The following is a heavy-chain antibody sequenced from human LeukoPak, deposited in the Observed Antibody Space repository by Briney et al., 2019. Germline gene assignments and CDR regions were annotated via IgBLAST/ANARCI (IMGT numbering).Heavy chain of an antibody. D-gene: IGHD3-10*01. CDR1: GFTFSSYS. V-gene: IGHV3-21*05. J-gene: IGHJ3*02. Sequence: GGSLRLSCAASGFTFSSYSMNWVRQAPGKGLEWVSYISSSSSYIYYADSVKGRFTISRDNAKNSLFLQMNSLRVEDTAVYYCARAMLRGLLDAFDIWGQGTMVTVSS. CDR3: ARAMLRGLLDAFDI. CDR2: ISSSSSYI.